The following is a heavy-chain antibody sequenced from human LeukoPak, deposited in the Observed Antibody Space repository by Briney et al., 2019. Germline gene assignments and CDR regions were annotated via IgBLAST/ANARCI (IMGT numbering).Heavy chain of an antibody. CDR3: VRDHYYDSSGYTFRH. J-gene: IGHJ1*01. V-gene: IGHV4-4*07. CDR2: IYTSGST. Sequence: SETLSLTCTVSGGSISSYYWSWIRQPAGKGLEWIGRIYTSGSTSYNPSLKSRVTISVDTSKNQFSLKLRSVTVADTAVYYCVRDHYYDSSGYTFRHWGQGTLVSVSS. D-gene: IGHD3-22*01. CDR1: GGSISSYY.